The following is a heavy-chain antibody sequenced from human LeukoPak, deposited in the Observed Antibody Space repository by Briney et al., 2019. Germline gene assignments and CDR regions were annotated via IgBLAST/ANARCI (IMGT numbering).Heavy chain of an antibody. CDR3: ARGTARGTCYD. CDR2: INPNSGGT. V-gene: IGHV1-2*02. J-gene: IGHJ4*02. Sequence: ASVKVSCKASGCTFTGYYMHWVRQAPGQGLEWMGWINPNSGGTKYAQKFQGRVTMTRDTSISTAYMDLNSLRSDDTAVYYCARGTARGTCYDWGQGTLVTVSS. CDR1: GCTFTGYY. D-gene: IGHD2-15*01.